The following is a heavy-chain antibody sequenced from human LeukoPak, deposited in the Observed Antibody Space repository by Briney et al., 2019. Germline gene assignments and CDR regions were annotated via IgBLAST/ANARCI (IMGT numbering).Heavy chain of an antibody. D-gene: IGHD5-24*01. J-gene: IGHJ4*02. CDR1: GFTFSSHA. V-gene: IGHV3-33*01. Sequence: GGSLRLSCAASGFTFSSHAMHWVRQAPGKGLEWVAVIWFDGSDKYHADSVKGQVTISRDNSKNTLFLQMNSLRAEDTAVYYCARARDGHNYFDYWGQGTLVTVSS. CDR3: ARARDGHNYFDY. CDR2: IWFDGSDK.